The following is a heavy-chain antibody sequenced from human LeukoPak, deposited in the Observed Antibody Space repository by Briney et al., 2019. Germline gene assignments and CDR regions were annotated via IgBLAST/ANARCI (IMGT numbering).Heavy chain of an antibody. Sequence: GGSLRLSCAVSGFSFSSYAMSWVRQAPGKGLEWVSAISGSGGNTYYADSVKGRFTISRDNSKNTLYLQMNSLRAEDTAVYYCANTWGGYDAPFDYWGQGTLVTVSS. D-gene: IGHD5-12*01. J-gene: IGHJ4*02. CDR2: ISGSGGNT. V-gene: IGHV3-23*01. CDR1: GFSFSSYA. CDR3: ANTWGGYDAPFDY.